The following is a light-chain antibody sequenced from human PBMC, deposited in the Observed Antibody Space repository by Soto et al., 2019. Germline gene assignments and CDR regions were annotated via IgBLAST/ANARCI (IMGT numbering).Light chain of an antibody. CDR2: GAY. J-gene: IGKJ1*01. CDR3: KQYGSSPGS. V-gene: IGKV3-20*01. CDR1: QSVSRSY. Sequence: EIVLTQSPGTLSLSPGERVTLSCRASQSVSRSYLAWYQQKPGQAPRLLIYGAYSRATGIQDRFSGRGSGTDFTLTISRLEPEDFAVYYCKQYGSSPGSFGQGTKVDIK.